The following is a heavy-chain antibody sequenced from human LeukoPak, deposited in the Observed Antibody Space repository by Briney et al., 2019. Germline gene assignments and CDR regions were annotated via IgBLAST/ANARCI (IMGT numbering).Heavy chain of an antibody. CDR3: ARRDGYSSSTIDY. CDR1: GGSFSGYY. V-gene: IGHV4-34*01. D-gene: IGHD6-6*01. CDR2: INHSGST. J-gene: IGHJ4*02. Sequence: PSETLSLTCAVYGGSFSGYYWSWIRQPPGKGLEWIGEINHSGSTNYNPSLKSRVTISVDTSKNQFSLKLGSVTAADTAVYYCARRDGYSSSTIDYWGQGTLVTVSS.